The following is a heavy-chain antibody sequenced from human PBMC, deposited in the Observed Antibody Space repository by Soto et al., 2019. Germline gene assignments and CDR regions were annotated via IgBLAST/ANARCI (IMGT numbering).Heavy chain of an antibody. CDR3: ARRNGDYVWRFDS. V-gene: IGHV4-59*08. D-gene: IGHD4-17*01. J-gene: IGHJ5*01. Sequence: QVHLQESGPGLVKPSETLSLTCNVSGDSISSFYWSWIRQPPGKGLEWIGYIYYSGSSNYNPSLKSRVTMSVATSRNQFSLKLSSVTAADTAVYYCARRNGDYVWRFDSWGQGTRVTVSS. CDR2: IYYSGSS. CDR1: GDSISSFY.